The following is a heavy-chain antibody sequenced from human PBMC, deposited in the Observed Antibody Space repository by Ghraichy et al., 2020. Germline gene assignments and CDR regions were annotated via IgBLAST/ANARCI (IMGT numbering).Heavy chain of an antibody. Sequence: GGSLRLSCAASGFTFSSYSMNWVRQAPGKGLEWVSSISSSSSYIYYADSVKGRFTISRDNAKNSLYLQMNSLRAEDTAVYYCARVGDEYSSSSVHYGMDVWGQGTTVTVSS. D-gene: IGHD6-6*01. J-gene: IGHJ6*02. V-gene: IGHV3-21*01. CDR2: ISSSSSYI. CDR3: ARVGDEYSSSSVHYGMDV. CDR1: GFTFSSYS.